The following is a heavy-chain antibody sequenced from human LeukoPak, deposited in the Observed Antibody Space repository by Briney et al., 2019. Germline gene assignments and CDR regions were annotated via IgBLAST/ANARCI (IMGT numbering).Heavy chain of an antibody. J-gene: IGHJ4*02. CDR2: IIPILGIA. Sequence: ASVKVSCKASGGTFSNYAISWVRQAPGQGLEWMGRIIPILGIANYAQKFQGRVTITADKSTSTAYMELSSLRSEDTAVYHCARIGYDSSGYYGYWGQGTLVTVSS. D-gene: IGHD3-22*01. CDR1: GGTFSNYA. V-gene: IGHV1-69*04. CDR3: ARIGYDSSGYYGY.